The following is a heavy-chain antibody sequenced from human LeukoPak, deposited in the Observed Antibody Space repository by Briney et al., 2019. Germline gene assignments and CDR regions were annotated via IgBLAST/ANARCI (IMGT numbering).Heavy chain of an antibody. Sequence: GGSLRLSCAASGSTFSGYSMNWVRQAPGKGLEWVAFIWYDGSKKYYADSVKGRFTISRDNSKNTLYLQMNSLRAEDTAVYYCGRRDYYDIKDWGQGTLVTVSS. V-gene: IGHV3-33*08. CDR1: GSTFSGYS. D-gene: IGHD3-22*01. J-gene: IGHJ4*02. CDR2: IWYDGSKK. CDR3: GRRDYYDIKD.